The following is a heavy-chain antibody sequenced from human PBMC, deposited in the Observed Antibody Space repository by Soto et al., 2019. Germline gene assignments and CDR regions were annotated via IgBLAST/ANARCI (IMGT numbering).Heavy chain of an antibody. J-gene: IGHJ6*02. D-gene: IGHD2-21*01. V-gene: IGHV3-23*01. CDR2: IGTSGTPT. CDR3: TRILWSSRRDALDI. CDR1: GFTFRNYA. Sequence: GGSLRLSCIASGFTFRNYAMAWVRQAPGEDLEWVSAIGTSGTPTLYADSVTSRFSISRDDSRNTVSLQMNSLGVEDTATYYCTRILWSSRRDALDIWGQGTTVTVSS.